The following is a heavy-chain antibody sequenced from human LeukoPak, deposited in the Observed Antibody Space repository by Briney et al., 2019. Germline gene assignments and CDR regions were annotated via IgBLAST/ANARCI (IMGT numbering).Heavy chain of an antibody. CDR1: GFTFNDFE. CDR2: VSGSGSEI. CDR3: ARVHPYYHGSGSYLMGYYYYGLDV. Sequence: PGGSLRLSCEASGFTFNDFEMNWVRQAPGKGLEWVSYVSGSGSEIHYGDSVKGRFTISRDNTRNSLYLQMSSLRAEDTAVYYCARVHPYYHGSGSYLMGYYYYGLDVWGQGTTVTVSS. V-gene: IGHV3-48*03. J-gene: IGHJ6*02. D-gene: IGHD3-10*01.